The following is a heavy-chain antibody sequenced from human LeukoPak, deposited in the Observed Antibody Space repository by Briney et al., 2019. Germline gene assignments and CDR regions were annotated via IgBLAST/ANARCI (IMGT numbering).Heavy chain of an antibody. J-gene: IGHJ4*02. CDR3: ARDQCSGSSCYGLYYFDY. D-gene: IGHD2-15*01. CDR2: INPNSGGT. CDR1: GYTFTDYY. V-gene: IGHV1-2*02. Sequence: ASVKVSCKASGYTFTDYYMHWVRQAPGQGLEWVGWINPNSGGTNYAQKFQGRVTMTRDTSISTAYMELSRLRSDDTAVYYCARDQCSGSSCYGLYYFDYWGQGTLVTVSS.